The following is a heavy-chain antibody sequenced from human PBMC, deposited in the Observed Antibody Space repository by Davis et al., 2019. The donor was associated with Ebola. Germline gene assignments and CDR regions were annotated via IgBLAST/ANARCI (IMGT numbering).Heavy chain of an antibody. CDR1: GFTSSSYG. Sequence: GGSLRPSCAAPGFTSSSYGMHWVRQAPGKGLEWVAVIWYDGSNKYYADSVKGRFTISRDNSKNTLYLQMNSLRAEDTAVYYCARGFSTTEGDWLDPWGQGTLVTVSS. CDR3: ARGFSTTEGDWLDP. V-gene: IGHV3-33*01. D-gene: IGHD5/OR15-5a*01. J-gene: IGHJ5*02. CDR2: IWYDGSNK.